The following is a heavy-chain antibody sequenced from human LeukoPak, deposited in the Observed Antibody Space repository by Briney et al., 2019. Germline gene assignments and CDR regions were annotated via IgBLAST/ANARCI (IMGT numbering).Heavy chain of an antibody. CDR3: ARGQYYDILTGYSNWFDP. J-gene: IGHJ5*02. Sequence: SSETLSLTCAVSGGSISSSNWWSWVRQPPGKGLEWIGEIYHSGSTNYNPSLKSRVTISVDKSKNQFSLKLSSVTAADTAVYYCARGQYYDILTGYSNWFDPWGQGTLVTVSS. V-gene: IGHV4-4*02. D-gene: IGHD3-9*01. CDR1: GGSISSSNW. CDR2: IYHSGST.